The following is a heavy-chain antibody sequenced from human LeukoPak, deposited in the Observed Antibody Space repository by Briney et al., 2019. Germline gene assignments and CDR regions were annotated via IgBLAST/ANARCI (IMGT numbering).Heavy chain of an antibody. CDR2: IIPILGIA. CDR3: ASRTYDSSGYYLYYFDY. V-gene: IGHV1-69*02. D-gene: IGHD3-22*01. J-gene: IGHJ4*02. CDR1: GGTFSIYP. Sequence: SVKVSCTSSGGTFSIYPISWVRQAPGQGLAWMGRIIPILGIANYAQKFQGRVTITADESTNTAYMELSSLGSEDTAVYYCASRTYDSSGYYLYYFDYWGQGTLVTVSS.